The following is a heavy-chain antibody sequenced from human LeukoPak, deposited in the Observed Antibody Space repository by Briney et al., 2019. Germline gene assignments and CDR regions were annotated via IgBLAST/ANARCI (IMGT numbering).Heavy chain of an antibody. CDR2: IYHSGST. Sequence: SETLSLTCTVSGGSISSSSYYWAWIRQPPGKGLEWIGSIYHSGSTYYNPSLKSRVTISVDTSKNQFSLKLSSVTAADTAVYYCARGAYYPDYWGQGTLVTVSS. CDR1: GGSISSSSYY. V-gene: IGHV4-39*07. J-gene: IGHJ4*02. D-gene: IGHD2-21*01. CDR3: ARGAYYPDY.